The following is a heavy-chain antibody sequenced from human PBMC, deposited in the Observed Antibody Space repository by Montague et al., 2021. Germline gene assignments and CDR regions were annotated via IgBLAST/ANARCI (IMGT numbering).Heavy chain of an antibody. CDR2: VYKRGDT. D-gene: IGHD3-10*01. CDR3: ARDSPDVEPWVGEHKGAFDI. V-gene: IGHV4-4*07. CDR1: GDSISSYEYY. J-gene: IGHJ3*02. Sequence: SETLSLTCSVSGDSISSYEYYWTWIRQPAGRGLEWIGRVYKRGDTNTNPSLRSRLTLSVDTSKNHFSLTLTSVTAADTAVYFCARDSPDVEPWVGEHKGAFDIWGQGTMVTVSS.